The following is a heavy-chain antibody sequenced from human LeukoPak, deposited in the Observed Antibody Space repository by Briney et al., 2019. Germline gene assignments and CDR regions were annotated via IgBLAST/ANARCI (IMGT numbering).Heavy chain of an antibody. D-gene: IGHD3-10*01. V-gene: IGHV3-20*04. J-gene: IGHJ4*02. CDR1: GFTFDDYG. CDR2: INWNGGST. Sequence: GGSLRLSCAASGFTFDDYGTSWVRQAPGKGLEWVSGINWNGGSTGYADSVKGRFTISRDNSKNTLYLQMNSLRAEDTAVYYCAKDRRAGSYDYWGQGTLVTVSS. CDR3: AKDRRAGSYDY.